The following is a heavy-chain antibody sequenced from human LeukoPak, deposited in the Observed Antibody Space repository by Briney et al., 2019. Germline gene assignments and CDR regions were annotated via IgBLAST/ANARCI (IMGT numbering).Heavy chain of an antibody. CDR3: ARGSLGSSSSSDCCPLDY. CDR1: GFTFSSPA. CDR2: ITPSGDGT. Sequence: GGSLRLSCAASGFTFSSPAMSWVRQTPGKGLEWVSSITPSGDGTYYAASVKGRFTISRDNSKNTLYLQMNSLRAEDTAVFYCARGSLGSSSSSDCCPLDYWGQGALVTVSS. D-gene: IGHD6-6*01. V-gene: IGHV3-23*01. J-gene: IGHJ4*02.